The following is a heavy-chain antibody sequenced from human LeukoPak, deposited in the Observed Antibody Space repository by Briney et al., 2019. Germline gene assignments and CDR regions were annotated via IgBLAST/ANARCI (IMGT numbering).Heavy chain of an antibody. CDR2: IKQDGSEK. V-gene: IGHV3-7*05. Sequence: GSLRLSCAASGFSFRSYWMSWVRQAPGKGLEWVAKIKQDGSEKYYVDSVKGRFTISRDNAKNSLYLQMNSLRAEDTAVYYCARDGSPFDSWGQGNPVTVSS. CDR1: GFSFRSYW. J-gene: IGHJ4*02. CDR3: ARDGSPFDS.